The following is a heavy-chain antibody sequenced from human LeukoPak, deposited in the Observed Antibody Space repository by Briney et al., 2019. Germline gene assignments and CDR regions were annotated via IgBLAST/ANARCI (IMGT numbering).Heavy chain of an antibody. J-gene: IGHJ3*02. CDR1: RFTFSSYS. V-gene: IGHV3-21*01. CDR3: ARGVYRTSTSCLGPGAFDI. CDR2: ITSSSSYV. D-gene: IGHD2-2*01. Sequence: GGSLRLSCAASRFTFSSYSMNCVRQAPGKGLEWVSSITSSSSYVYYADSVKGRFSISRDNAKNSLYLQMNSLRAEDTAVYYCARGVYRTSTSCLGPGAFDIWGQGTMVTVSS.